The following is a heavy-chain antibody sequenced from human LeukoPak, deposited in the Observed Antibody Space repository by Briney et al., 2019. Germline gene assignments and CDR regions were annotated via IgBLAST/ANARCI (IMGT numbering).Heavy chain of an antibody. CDR1: GYTLTELS. V-gene: IGHV1-24*01. D-gene: IGHD3-10*01. J-gene: IGHJ3*02. CDR3: ATGSGSGSYYNWDAFDI. Sequence: ASVKVSCKVSGYTLTELSMHWVRQAPGKGREWMGGFDPEDGETIYTQKFQGRVTITEDTSTDTAYMELRRVRSEDTAVYYCATGSGSGSYYNWDAFDIWGQGTMVTVSS. CDR2: FDPEDGET.